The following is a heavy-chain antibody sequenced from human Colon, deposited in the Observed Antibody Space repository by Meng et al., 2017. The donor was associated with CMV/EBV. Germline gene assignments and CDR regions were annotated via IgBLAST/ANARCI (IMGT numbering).Heavy chain of an antibody. V-gene: IGHV4-39*01. CDR3: ARGLFDIVVVPAARGCNWFDP. J-gene: IGHJ5*02. Sequence: ESLKISCTVSGGSISSSSYYWGWIRQPPGKGLEWIGSIYYSGSTYYNPSLKSRVTISVDTSKNQFSLKLSSVTAADTAVYYCARGLFDIVVVPAARGCNWFDPWGQGTLVTVSS. CDR1: GGSISSSSYY. D-gene: IGHD2-2*01. CDR2: IYYSGST.